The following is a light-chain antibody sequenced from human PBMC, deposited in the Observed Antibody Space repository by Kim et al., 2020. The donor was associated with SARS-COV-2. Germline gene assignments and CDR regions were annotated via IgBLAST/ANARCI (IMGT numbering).Light chain of an antibody. V-gene: IGLV1-40*01. CDR3: QSYDSSLSVWV. Sequence: QSVLTQPPSVSGAPVQRVTISCTGSSSNIGAGYDVHWYQQLPGTAPKLLIYGNSNRPSGVPDRFSGSKSGTSASLAITGLQAEDVADYYCQSYDSSLSVWVFGGGTQLTVL. CDR1: SSNIGAGYD. CDR2: GNS. J-gene: IGLJ3*02.